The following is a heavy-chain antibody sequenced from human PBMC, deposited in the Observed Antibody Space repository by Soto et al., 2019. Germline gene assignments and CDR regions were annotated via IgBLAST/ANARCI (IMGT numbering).Heavy chain of an antibody. J-gene: IGHJ4*02. D-gene: IGHD1-1*01. CDR1: GFTFSNAW. CDR3: TTDNWNGDY. Sequence: GGSLRLSCAASGFTFSNAWMSWVRQAPGKGLEWVGRFKSKTEGGTTDYAAPVKGRFTISRDDSKNTLYLQMNSLKTEDTAVYYCTTDNWNGDYWGQGTLVTVSS. CDR2: FKSKTEGGTT. V-gene: IGHV3-15*01.